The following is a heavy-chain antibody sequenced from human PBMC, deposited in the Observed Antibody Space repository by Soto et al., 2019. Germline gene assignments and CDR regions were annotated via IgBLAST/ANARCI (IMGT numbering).Heavy chain of an antibody. V-gene: IGHV4-38-2*02. CDR2: IYHSGST. Sequence: SETLSLTCTVSGYSISSGYYWGWIRQPPGKGLEWIGSIYHSGSTYYNPSLKSRVTISVDTSKNQFSLKLSSVTAADTAVYYCARIREDHVDYWGQGTRVTVSS. D-gene: IGHD1-26*01. CDR1: GYSISSGYY. CDR3: ARIREDHVDY. J-gene: IGHJ4*02.